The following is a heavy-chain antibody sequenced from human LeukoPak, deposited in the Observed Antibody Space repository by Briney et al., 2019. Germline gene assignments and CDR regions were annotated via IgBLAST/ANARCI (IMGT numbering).Heavy chain of an antibody. Sequence: SGTLSLTCTVSGGSISSYYWSWIRQPPGKGLEWIGYIYYSGSTNYNPSLKSRVTISVDTSKNQFSLKLSSVTAADTAVYYCARDNGYYDSSGYLDYWGQGTLVTVSS. CDR2: IYYSGST. J-gene: IGHJ4*02. D-gene: IGHD3-22*01. CDR1: GGSISSYY. CDR3: ARDNGYYDSSGYLDY. V-gene: IGHV4-59*01.